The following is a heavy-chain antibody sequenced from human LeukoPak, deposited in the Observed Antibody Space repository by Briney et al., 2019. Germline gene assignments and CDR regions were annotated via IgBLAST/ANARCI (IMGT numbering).Heavy chain of an antibody. CDR1: GGSISSYY. D-gene: IGHD2-2*01. Sequence: PSETLSLTCTVSGGSISSYYWSWIRQPPGKGLEWIGYIYYSGSTNYNPSLKSRVTISVDASKNQFSLKLSSVTAADTAVYYCARGLRGSPAFDYWGQGTLVTVSS. J-gene: IGHJ4*02. V-gene: IGHV4-59*01. CDR3: ARGLRGSPAFDY. CDR2: IYYSGST.